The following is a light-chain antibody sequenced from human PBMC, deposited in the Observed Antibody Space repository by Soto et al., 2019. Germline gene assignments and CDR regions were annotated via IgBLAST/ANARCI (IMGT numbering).Light chain of an antibody. CDR3: QQYNDWPT. V-gene: IGKV3-15*01. CDR2: GAS. CDR1: QSVRSN. J-gene: IGKJ1*01. Sequence: EIVMTQSPATLSVSPGERVTLSCRASQSVRSNLAWYQQKPGQSPRLLIYGASTRATGIPARFSGSGSETEFTLTISSLQSEDFAVYSCQQYNDWPTFGQGTKVDIK.